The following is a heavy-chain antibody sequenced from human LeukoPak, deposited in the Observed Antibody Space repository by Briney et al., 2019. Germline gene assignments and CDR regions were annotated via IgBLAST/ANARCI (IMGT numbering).Heavy chain of an antibody. CDR3: AKVRVYYDFWSGLD. CDR1: GFTFSSSV. D-gene: IGHD3-3*01. CDR2: ISSDGNNK. V-gene: IGHV3-30*18. J-gene: IGHJ4*02. Sequence: GRSLRLSCAASGFTFSSSVMHWARQAPGKGLEWVAGISSDGNNKYYGDSVKGRFTISRDNSKNTLYLQMNSLRAEDTAVYYCAKVRVYYDFWSGLDWGQGTLVTVSS.